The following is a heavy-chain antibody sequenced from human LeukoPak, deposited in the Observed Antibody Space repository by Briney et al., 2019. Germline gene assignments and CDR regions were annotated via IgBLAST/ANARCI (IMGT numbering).Heavy chain of an antibody. D-gene: IGHD6-19*01. J-gene: IGHJ4*02. CDR2: ISAYNGNT. Sequence: ASVKVSCKASGYTFTSYGISWVRQAPGQGLEWMGWISAYNGNTNYAQKLQGRVTMTTDTSTSTAYMELRSLRSDDTAVYYCARRGYSSGWYSGDEWSYWGQGTLVTVSS. V-gene: IGHV1-18*01. CDR3: ARRGYSSGWYSGDEWSY. CDR1: GYTFTSYG.